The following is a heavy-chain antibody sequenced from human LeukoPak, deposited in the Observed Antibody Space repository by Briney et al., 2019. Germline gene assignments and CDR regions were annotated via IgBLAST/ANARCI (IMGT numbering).Heavy chain of an antibody. CDR3: ARDSYYYDSSGYRLPRDY. Sequence: ASVKVSCKASGYTFTSYYMHWVRQAPGQGLEWMGWISTYNGNTNYAQKLQGRVTMTTDTSTSTAYMELRSLRPDDTAVYYCARDSYYYDSSGYRLPRDYWGQGTLVTVSS. J-gene: IGHJ4*02. D-gene: IGHD3-22*01. CDR2: ISTYNGNT. V-gene: IGHV1-18*04. CDR1: GYTFTSYY.